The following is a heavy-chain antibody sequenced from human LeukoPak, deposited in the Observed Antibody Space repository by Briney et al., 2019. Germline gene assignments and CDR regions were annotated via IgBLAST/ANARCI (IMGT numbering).Heavy chain of an antibody. CDR3: ARVDAEGSGVKYFDY. D-gene: IGHD3-10*01. CDR1: GYTFTNYY. Sequence: ASVKVSCKASGYTFTNYYMHWVRHAPGQGLERMGIINPSGGSTSYAQKFQGRVTMTRDTSTSTVYMELSSLRSEDTAVYFCARVDAEGSGVKYFDYRGQGTLVTVSS. V-gene: IGHV1-46*01. CDR2: INPSGGST. J-gene: IGHJ4*02.